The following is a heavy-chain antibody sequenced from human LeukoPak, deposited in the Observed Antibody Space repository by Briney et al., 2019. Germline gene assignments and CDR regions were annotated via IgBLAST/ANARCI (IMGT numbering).Heavy chain of an antibody. CDR3: AKGRAYYGSGSYWGN. V-gene: IGHV3-23*01. J-gene: IGHJ4*02. CDR1: GFTFSSYG. Sequence: GGSLRLSCAASGFTFSSYGMSGVRQAPGKGLEGGSAISGSGGSTYYADSVKGRFTISRDNSKTTLYLQMNSLRAEDTAVYYCAKGRAYYGSGSYWGNWGQGTLVTVSS. D-gene: IGHD3-10*01. CDR2: ISGSGGST.